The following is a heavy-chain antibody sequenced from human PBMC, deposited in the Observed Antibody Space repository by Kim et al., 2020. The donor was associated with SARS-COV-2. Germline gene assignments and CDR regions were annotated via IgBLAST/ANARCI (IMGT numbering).Heavy chain of an antibody. CDR2: IFYSGST. D-gene: IGHD4-17*01. J-gene: IGHJ5*02. Sequence: SETLSLTCTVSGGSISSYYWSWIRQPPGKGLEWIGYIFYSGSTNYNPSLESRVTISVNTSKNQFSLKLSSVTAADTAVYYCARVPDYGDRGWFDPWGQGTLITVSS. CDR1: GGSISSYY. CDR3: ARVPDYGDRGWFDP. V-gene: IGHV4-59*01.